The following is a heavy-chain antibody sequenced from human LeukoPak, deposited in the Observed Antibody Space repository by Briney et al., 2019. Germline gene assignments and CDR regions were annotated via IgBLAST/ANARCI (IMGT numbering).Heavy chain of an antibody. J-gene: IGHJ4*02. CDR3: AGETGYYFDY. CDR1: GGSISSYY. CDR2: IYYSGST. V-gene: IGHV4-59*01. Sequence: PSETLSLTCTVSGGSISSYYWSWIRQPPGKGLEWIGYIYYSGSTNYNPSPKSRVTISVDTSKNQFSLKLSSVTAADTAVYYCAGETGYYFDYWGQGTLVTVSS.